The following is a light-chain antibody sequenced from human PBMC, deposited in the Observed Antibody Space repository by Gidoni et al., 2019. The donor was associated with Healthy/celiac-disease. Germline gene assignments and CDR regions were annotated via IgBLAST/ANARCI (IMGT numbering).Light chain of an antibody. Sequence: DIVMTHSPLSLPVTPGEPASISCRSSQSLLHSNGYNYLDWYLQKPGQSPQLLIYLGSNRASGVPDRFSGSGSGTDFTLKISRVEAEDVGVYYCMQALKTPQAFGQGTKVEIK. CDR2: LGS. CDR3: MQALKTPQA. CDR1: QSLLHSNGYNY. J-gene: IGKJ1*01. V-gene: IGKV2-28*01.